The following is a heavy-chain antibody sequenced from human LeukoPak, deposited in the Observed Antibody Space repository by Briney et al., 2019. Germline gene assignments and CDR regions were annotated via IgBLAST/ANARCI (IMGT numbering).Heavy chain of an antibody. J-gene: IGHJ3*02. CDR2: ISSSGSTI. CDR1: GFTFSSYE. D-gene: IGHD1-1*01. Sequence: GGSLRLSCAAAGFTFSSYEMNWVRQAPGKGLEWVSYISSSGSTIYYADSVKGRFTISRDNAKNSLYLQMNSLRAEDTAVYYCARDTEVNNWNDVLAFDIWGQGTMVTVSS. V-gene: IGHV3-48*03. CDR3: ARDTEVNNWNDVLAFDI.